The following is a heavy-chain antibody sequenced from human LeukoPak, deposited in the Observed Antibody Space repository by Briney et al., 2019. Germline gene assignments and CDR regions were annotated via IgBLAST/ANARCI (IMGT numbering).Heavy chain of an antibody. CDR2: IWYDGSNK. CDR1: GFTFSSYG. J-gene: IGHJ3*02. D-gene: IGHD4-17*01. V-gene: IGHV3-33*01. CDR3: ARESQSGDYGLDDNAFDI. Sequence: PGGSLRLSCAASGFTFSSYGMHWVRQAPGKGLEWVAVIWYDGSNKYYADSVKGRFTISRDNSKNTLYLQMNSLRAEDTAVYYCARESQSGDYGLDDNAFDIWGQGTMVTVSS.